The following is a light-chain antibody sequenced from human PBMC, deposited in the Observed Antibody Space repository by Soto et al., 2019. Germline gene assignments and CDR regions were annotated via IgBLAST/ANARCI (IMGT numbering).Light chain of an antibody. V-gene: IGKV3-20*01. CDR3: QQYVISVT. J-gene: IGKJ5*01. Sequence: ERVMTQSPAALSVSPGERATRCCRASQSISGNYLAWYQQKPGQAPRLLIYGASNRATGIPERFSGSGSGTDFTLTIGRLEPQDSAMYYCQQYVISVTFGQGTRWR. CDR1: QSISGNY. CDR2: GAS.